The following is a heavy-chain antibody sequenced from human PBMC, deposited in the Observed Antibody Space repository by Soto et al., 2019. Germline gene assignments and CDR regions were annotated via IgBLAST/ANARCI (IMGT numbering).Heavy chain of an antibody. V-gene: IGHV3-30-3*01. CDR2: ISYDGSNK. D-gene: IGHD1-26*01. Sequence: GGSLRLSCAASGFTFSSYAMHWVRQAPGKGLEWVAVISYDGSNKYYADSVKGRFTISRDNSKNTLYLQMNSLRAEDTAVYYCAREGRSGSYSWLASYYYGMDVWGQGTTVTVSS. CDR3: AREGRSGSYSWLASYYYGMDV. J-gene: IGHJ6*02. CDR1: GFTFSSYA.